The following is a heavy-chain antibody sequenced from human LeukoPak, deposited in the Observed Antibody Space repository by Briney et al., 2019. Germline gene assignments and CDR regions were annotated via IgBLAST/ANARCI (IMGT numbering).Heavy chain of an antibody. CDR3: ARGPDSGSYYAWFDP. J-gene: IGHJ5*02. V-gene: IGHV6-1*01. CDR2: TYYRTKWYS. Sequence: SQTLSLTCVISGDSVSRTNAAWNWIRQSPSRGLEWLGRTYYRTKWYSDSAVSVKSRIIINADTSKNQFSLQLNSVTPEDTAIYYCARGPDSGSYYAWFDPWGQGTLVTVSS. D-gene: IGHD1-26*01. CDR1: GDSVSRTNAA.